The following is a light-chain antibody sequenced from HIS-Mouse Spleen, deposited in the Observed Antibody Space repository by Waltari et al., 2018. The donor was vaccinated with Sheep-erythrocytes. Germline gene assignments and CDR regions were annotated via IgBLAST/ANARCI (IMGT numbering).Light chain of an antibody. CDR1: QGIRND. V-gene: IGKV1-6*01. Sequence: AIQMTQSPSSLSASVGDRVTITCRASQGIRNDLGWYQQKPGKAPKLLIYAAYSIQSGVPSRFSGSGSGTDFPLTISSLQPEDFATYYCLQDYNYPYTFGQGTKLEIK. J-gene: IGKJ2*01. CDR3: LQDYNYPYT. CDR2: AAY.